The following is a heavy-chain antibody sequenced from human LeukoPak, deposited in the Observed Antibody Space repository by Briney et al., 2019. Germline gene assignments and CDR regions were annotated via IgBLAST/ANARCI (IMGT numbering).Heavy chain of an antibody. J-gene: IGHJ3*02. CDR1: GGTFSSYA. D-gene: IGHD3-22*01. CDR2: IIPIFGTA. Sequence: SVKVSCKASGGTFSSYAISWVRQAPGQGLEWMGGIIPIFGTANYAQKFQGRVTITADESTSTAYMELSSLRSEDTAVYYCASTVHYYDSSGYYPEAFDIWGQGTMVTVSS. V-gene: IGHV1-69*13. CDR3: ASTVHYYDSSGYYPEAFDI.